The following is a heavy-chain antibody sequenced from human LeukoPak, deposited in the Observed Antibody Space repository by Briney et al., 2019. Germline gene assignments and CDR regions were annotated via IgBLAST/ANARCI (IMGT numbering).Heavy chain of an antibody. Sequence: SEPLSLTCTVSGGSLSRYYGSWLRQPPGKGLEWVGYIYYSGSTNYNPSLKSRVTISVDPSKNQFSRKLSSVTAADTAVYYCARHVAEDYYDSSVYYFDYWGQGTLVTVSS. D-gene: IGHD3-22*01. CDR1: GGSLSRYY. CDR3: ARHVAEDYYDSSVYYFDY. V-gene: IGHV4-59*08. J-gene: IGHJ4*02. CDR2: IYYSGST.